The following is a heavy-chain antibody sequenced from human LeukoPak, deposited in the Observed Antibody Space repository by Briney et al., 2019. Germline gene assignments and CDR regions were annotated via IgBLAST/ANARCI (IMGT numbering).Heavy chain of an antibody. CDR1: GGSISSSGHY. J-gene: IGHJ4*02. V-gene: IGHV4-39*07. D-gene: IGHD4-17*01. CDR2: IYSNGNT. Sequence: SETLSLTCSVSGGSISSSGHYWGWIRQSPEKGLDWIGSIYSNGNTYYNPSVKSRITISVDTSKNQFSLKLTSVAAAETAVYYCARSATVTTGYFDYWGQGALVTVSS. CDR3: ARSATVTTGYFDY.